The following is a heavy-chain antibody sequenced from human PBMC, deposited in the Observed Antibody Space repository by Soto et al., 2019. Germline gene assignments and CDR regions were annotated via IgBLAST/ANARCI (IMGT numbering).Heavy chain of an antibody. CDR3: ARDPEQGCSSSWYGLFDY. J-gene: IGHJ4*02. D-gene: IGHD6-13*01. CDR1: GFTLSSYG. Sequence: GGSLRLSCVASGFTLSSYGMHWVRQAPGKGMEWVAVIWYDGSNKYYADSVKGRFTISRDNSKNTLYLQMNSLRAEDTAVYYCARDPEQGCSSSWYGLFDYWGKGTLVTVSS. CDR2: IWYDGSNK. V-gene: IGHV3-33*01.